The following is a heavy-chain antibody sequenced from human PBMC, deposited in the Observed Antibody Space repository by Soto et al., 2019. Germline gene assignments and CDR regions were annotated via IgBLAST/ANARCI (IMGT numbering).Heavy chain of an antibody. CDR1: DGSINSGNYY. D-gene: IGHD4-17*01. J-gene: IGHJ2*01. Sequence: QVQLQESGPGLVKPSQTLSLTCTVSDGSINSGNYYWSWIRQHPGKGLEWIGYIYYSGSTYYNPSLKSRVSISVDTSENQFSLKLTSVTAADTAVYYCARGKTVTGYWYFDLWGRGTLVTVSS. CDR2: IYYSGST. V-gene: IGHV4-31*03. CDR3: ARGKTVTGYWYFDL.